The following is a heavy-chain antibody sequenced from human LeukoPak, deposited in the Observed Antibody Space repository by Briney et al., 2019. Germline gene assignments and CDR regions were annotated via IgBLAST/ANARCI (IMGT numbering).Heavy chain of an antibody. CDR3: ARVWYDYGDYGGGFDY. Sequence: GASVKVSCKASGYTFTSYHMHWVRQAPGQGLEWMGIINPSGGSTNYAQKFQGRVTITRNTSISTAYMELSSLRSEDTAVYYCARVWYDYGDYGGGFDYWGQGTLVTVSS. J-gene: IGHJ4*02. V-gene: IGHV1-46*01. D-gene: IGHD4-17*01. CDR1: GYTFTSYH. CDR2: INPSGGST.